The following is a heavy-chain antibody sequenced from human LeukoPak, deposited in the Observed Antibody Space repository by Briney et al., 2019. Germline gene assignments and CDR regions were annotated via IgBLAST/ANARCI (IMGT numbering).Heavy chain of an antibody. V-gene: IGHV4-59*01. CDR1: GGSISSYH. CDR2: IYYSGST. D-gene: IGHD3-22*01. J-gene: IGHJ4*02. Sequence: SETLSLTCTVSGGSISSYHWSWIRQPPGKGLEWIGYIYYSGSTNYNPSLKSRVTISVDTSKNQFSLKLSSVTAADTAVYYCARVKDYYDSSGPPDYWGQGTLVTVPS. CDR3: ARVKDYYDSSGPPDY.